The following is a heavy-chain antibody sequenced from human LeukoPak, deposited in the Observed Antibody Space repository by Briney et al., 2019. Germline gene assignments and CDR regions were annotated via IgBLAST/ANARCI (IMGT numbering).Heavy chain of an antibody. V-gene: IGHV3-7*01. CDR2: IKHDGGEN. J-gene: IGHJ3*02. CDR1: GFTLSRHW. D-gene: IGHD4/OR15-4a*01. Sequence: PGGSLRLSCAASGFTLSRHWMTWGPQALGMGLEWVANIKHDGGENHYVDSMKGRFNISRDNAKNSLYLQMNSLRAEDTAVYYCARYITRIDSGGGGTDAFDMWGQGTMVSVSS. CDR3: ARYITRIDSGGGGTDAFDM.